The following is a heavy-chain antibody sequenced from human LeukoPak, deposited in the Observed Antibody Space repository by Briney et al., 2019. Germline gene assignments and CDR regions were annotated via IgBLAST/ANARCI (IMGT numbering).Heavy chain of an antibody. J-gene: IGHJ4*02. CDR3: TRVIVAVPGYFDYFDF. CDR1: GFTFSDYS. D-gene: IGHD6-19*01. Sequence: GGSLRLSCAASGFTFSDYSMNWVRQAPGKGLEWVANINEDGSNKWHLGSVKGRFTVSRDNARNSLYLQMNSLRVEDTAVYYCTRVIVAVPGYFDYFDFWGQGALVTVSS. CDR2: INEDGSNK. V-gene: IGHV3-7*01.